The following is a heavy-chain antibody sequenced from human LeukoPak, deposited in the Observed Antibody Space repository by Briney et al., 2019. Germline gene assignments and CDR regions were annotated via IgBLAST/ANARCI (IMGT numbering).Heavy chain of an antibody. Sequence: GGSLRLSCAASGFTFSSYGMTWVRQAPGKGLEYVSAINSNGDITDYADSVKGRFTISRDNSKNTLYLQMSSLSAEDTAIYYCVKSPHASSSYFDYWGQGTLVTVSS. V-gene: IGHV3-64D*09. CDR3: VKSPHASSSYFDY. CDR2: INSNGDIT. J-gene: IGHJ4*02. D-gene: IGHD6-13*01. CDR1: GFTFSSYG.